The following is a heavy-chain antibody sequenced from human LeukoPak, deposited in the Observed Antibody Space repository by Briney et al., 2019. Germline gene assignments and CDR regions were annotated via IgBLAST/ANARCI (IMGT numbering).Heavy chain of an antibody. CDR3: VRSPPGAVAPGRRGFDY. Sequence: PGGSLRLSCAASGFTFSSYTMNWVRQAPGTGLKWVSSMTSNSIYIYYADSVKGRFTISRDNAKNSLSLQMNSLRAEDTAVYYCVRSPPGAVAPGRRGFDYWGQGTLVTVSS. V-gene: IGHV3-21*06. D-gene: IGHD3-10*01. CDR2: MTSNSIYI. CDR1: GFTFSSYT. J-gene: IGHJ4*02.